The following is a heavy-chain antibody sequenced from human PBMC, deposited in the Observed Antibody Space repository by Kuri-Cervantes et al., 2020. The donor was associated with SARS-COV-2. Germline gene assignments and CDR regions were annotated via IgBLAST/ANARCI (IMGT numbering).Heavy chain of an antibody. Sequence: SETLSLTCTVSGGSISSYYWSWIRQPPGKGLEWIGYIYYSGSTNYNPSLKSRVTISVDTSKNQFSLKLSSVTAADTAVYYCARGIVLRYFDWLPRAFDYWGQGTLVTVSS. CDR1: GGSISSYY. CDR3: ARGIVLRYFDWLPRAFDY. J-gene: IGHJ4*02. D-gene: IGHD3-9*01. V-gene: IGHV4-59*12. CDR2: IYYSGST.